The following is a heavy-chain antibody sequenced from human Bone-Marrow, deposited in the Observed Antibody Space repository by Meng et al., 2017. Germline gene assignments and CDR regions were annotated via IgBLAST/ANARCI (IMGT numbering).Heavy chain of an antibody. J-gene: IGHJ4*02. Sequence: GGSLRLSCAASGFTFSSYSMNWVRQAPGKGLEWVSSISSESAHILYAESVKGRFIISRDNAKNSLYLQMDSLRADDTAVYYCASWPPIAAAGLYFDYWGQGTLVTVSS. V-gene: IGHV3-21*01. CDR1: GFTFSSYS. CDR3: ASWPPIAAAGLYFDY. D-gene: IGHD6-13*01. CDR2: ISSESAHI.